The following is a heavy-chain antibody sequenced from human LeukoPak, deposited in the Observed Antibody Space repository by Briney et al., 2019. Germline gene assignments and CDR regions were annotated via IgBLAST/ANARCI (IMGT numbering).Heavy chain of an antibody. Sequence: TLSLTCTASGGSISSGSYYWSWIRQPAGKGLEWIGRIYTSGSTNYNPSLKSRVTISVDTSKNQFSLKLSSVTAADTAVYYCARVWAYYYEAQNWGQGTLVTVSS. CDR2: IYTSGST. D-gene: IGHD3-22*01. CDR3: ARVWAYYYEAQN. V-gene: IGHV4-61*02. CDR1: GGSISSGSYY. J-gene: IGHJ4*02.